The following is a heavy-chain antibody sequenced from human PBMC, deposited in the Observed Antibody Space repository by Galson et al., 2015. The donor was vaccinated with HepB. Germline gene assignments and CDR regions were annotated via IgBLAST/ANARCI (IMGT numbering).Heavy chain of an antibody. Sequence: SVKVSCKASGYTFTGYYMHWVRQAPGQGLEWMGRINPNSGGTNYAQKFQGRVTMTRDTSISTAYMELSRLRSDDTAVYYCARDQGVLLWFREPTPDAFDIWGQGTMVTVSS. CDR1: GYTFTGYY. J-gene: IGHJ3*02. CDR3: ARDQGVLLWFREPTPDAFDI. D-gene: IGHD3-10*01. CDR2: INPNSGGT. V-gene: IGHV1-2*06.